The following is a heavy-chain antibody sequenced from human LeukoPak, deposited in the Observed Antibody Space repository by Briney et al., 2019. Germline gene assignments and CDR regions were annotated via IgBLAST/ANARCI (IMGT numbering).Heavy chain of an antibody. J-gene: IGHJ2*01. CDR3: ARIAARNWYFDL. V-gene: IGHV4-59*01. Sequence: SETLSLTCTVSGGSISSYYWSWIRQPPGKGLEWIGYIYYSGGTNYNPSLKSRVTISVDTSKNQFSLKLSSVTAADTAVYYCARIAARNWYFDLWGRGTLVTVSS. CDR2: IYYSGGT. CDR1: GGSISSYY. D-gene: IGHD6-6*01.